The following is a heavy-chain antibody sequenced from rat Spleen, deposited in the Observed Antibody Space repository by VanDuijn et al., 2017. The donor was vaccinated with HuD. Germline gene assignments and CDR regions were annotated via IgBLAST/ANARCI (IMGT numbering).Heavy chain of an antibody. J-gene: IGHJ1*01. CDR2: ISYDDTST. D-gene: IGHD1-11*01. Sequence: EVQLVESGGGLVKPGRSLRLSCAASGFTFRNYGMTWVRQAPTKGLEWVASISYDDTSTHYRDSVKGRFTISRDIAKSNLYLQMDSLRSEDTATYYCARDGGYWYFDFWGPGTMVTVSS. CDR3: ARDGGYWYFDF. CDR1: GFTFRNYG. V-gene: IGHV5-29*01.